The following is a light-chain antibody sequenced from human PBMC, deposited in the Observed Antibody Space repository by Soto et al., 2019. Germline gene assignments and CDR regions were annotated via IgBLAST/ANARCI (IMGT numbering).Light chain of an antibody. CDR1: SSDVGGYNY. V-gene: IGLV2-11*01. CDR2: DVS. J-gene: IGLJ2*01. CDR3: CSYAGIYHLL. Sequence: QSVLTQPRSVSGSPGQSVTISCTGTSSDVGGYNYVSWYQQHPGKAPKLMIYDVSKRPSGVPDRFSGSKSGNTASLTISGLQAEDEADYYCCSYAGIYHLLFDGGTKVTVL.